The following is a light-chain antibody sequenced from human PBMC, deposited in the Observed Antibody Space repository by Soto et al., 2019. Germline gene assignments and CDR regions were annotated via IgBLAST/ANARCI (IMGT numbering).Light chain of an antibody. CDR3: RSYTSSSNLI. J-gene: IGLJ2*01. CDR2: DVN. CDR1: SRDVGNYNY. Sequence: QSVLTQPASVSGSLGQSITISCTGTSRDVGNYNYVSWYQHHTSRAPKLVIYDVNNRPAGISNRFSGSKSDNTASLIIFGLQAEDEADYYCRSYTSSSNLIFGGGTKVTVL. V-gene: IGLV2-14*03.